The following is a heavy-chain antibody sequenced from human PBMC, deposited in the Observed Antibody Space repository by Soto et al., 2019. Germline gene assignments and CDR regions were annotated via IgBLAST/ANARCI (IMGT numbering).Heavy chain of an antibody. CDR1: GYSISSGYY. CDR3: ARENTYYYYYGMDV. D-gene: IGHD3-16*01. J-gene: IGHJ6*02. V-gene: IGHV4-38-2*01. Sequence: SETQSLTCAVSGYSISSGYYWGWIRQPPGKGLEWIGSIYHSGSTYYNPSLKSRVTISVDTSKNQFSLKLSSVTAADTAVYYCARENTYYYYYGMDVWGQGTTVTVSS. CDR2: IYHSGST.